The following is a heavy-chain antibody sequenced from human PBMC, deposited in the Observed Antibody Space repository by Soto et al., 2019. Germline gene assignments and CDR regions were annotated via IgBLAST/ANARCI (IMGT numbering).Heavy chain of an antibody. CDR2: IIPIFGTA. V-gene: IGHV1-69*06. CDR3: ARGSGTDYYYYGMDV. Sequence: SAKVSFKASAGTFISYAISWVRQAPGQGLEWMGGIIPIFGTANYAQKFQGRVTITADKSTSTAYMELSSLRSEDTAVYYCARGSGTDYYYYGMDVWGQGPTVTVSS. J-gene: IGHJ6*02. CDR1: AGTFISYA. D-gene: IGHD3-10*01.